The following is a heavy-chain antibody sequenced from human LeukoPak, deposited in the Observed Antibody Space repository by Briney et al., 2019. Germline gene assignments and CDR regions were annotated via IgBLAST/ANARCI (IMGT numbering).Heavy chain of an antibody. Sequence: SETLSLTCAVYGGSFSGYYWSWIRQHPGKGLEWIGYIYYSGSTYYNPSLKSRVTISVDTSKNQFSLKLSSVTAADTAVYYCAGDRLVGATRYTSHFDYWGQGTLVTVSS. CDR2: IYYSGST. J-gene: IGHJ4*02. CDR3: AGDRLVGATRYTSHFDY. D-gene: IGHD1-26*01. CDR1: GGSFSGYY. V-gene: IGHV4-31*11.